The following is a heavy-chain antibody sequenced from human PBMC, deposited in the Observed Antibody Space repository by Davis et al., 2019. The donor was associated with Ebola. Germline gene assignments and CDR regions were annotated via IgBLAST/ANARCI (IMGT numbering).Heavy chain of an antibody. V-gene: IGHV3-30*04. D-gene: IGHD5-18*01. CDR3: AKGMGGYSPFGY. J-gene: IGHJ4*02. Sequence: GESLKISCAASGFTFSGSAMHWVRQAPGKGLEWVAVISYDGSNKYYADSVKGRFTISRDNSKNTLYLQMNSLRAEDTAVYYCAKGMGGYSPFGYWGQGTLVTVSS. CDR2: ISYDGSNK. CDR1: GFTFSGSA.